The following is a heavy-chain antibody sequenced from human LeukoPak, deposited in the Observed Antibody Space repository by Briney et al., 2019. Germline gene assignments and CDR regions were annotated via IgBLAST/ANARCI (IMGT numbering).Heavy chain of an antibody. V-gene: IGHV3-48*03. CDR1: GFTFSSYE. CDR3: ASGAVAGTGYFDY. Sequence: GGSLRLSCAASGFTFSSYEMNWVRQAPGKGLEWLSYISSSASPIYYADSVKGRFTISRDNAKNSQYLQMNSLRAEDMAVYYCASGAVAGTGYFDYWGQGTLVTVSS. D-gene: IGHD6-19*01. J-gene: IGHJ4*02. CDR2: ISSSASPI.